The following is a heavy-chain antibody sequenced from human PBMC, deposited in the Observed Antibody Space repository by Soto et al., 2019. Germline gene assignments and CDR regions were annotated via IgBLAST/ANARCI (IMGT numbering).Heavy chain of an antibody. CDR1: GYTFTGYY. J-gene: IGHJ3*02. D-gene: IGHD6-19*01. CDR2: INPNSGGT. CDR3: AREVAVARYAFDI. Sequence: GASVKVSCKASGYTFTGYYMHWVRQAPGQGLEWMGWINPNSGGTNYAQKFQGWVTMTRDTSIGTAYMELSRLRSDDTAVYYCAREVAVARYAFDIWGQGTMVTVSS. V-gene: IGHV1-2*04.